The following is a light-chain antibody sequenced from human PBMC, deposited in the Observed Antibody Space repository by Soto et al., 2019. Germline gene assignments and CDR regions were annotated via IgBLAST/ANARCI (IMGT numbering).Light chain of an antibody. J-gene: IGLJ2*01. V-gene: IGLV1-47*01. CDR2: GSN. Sequence: QSVLTQPPSASGTPGQRVTISCSGSSSNIGTNSVYWYQQFPGTAPKLLIYGSNQRSSGVPDRFSGSKSGTSASLAISGLRSEDEADYYCAAWDDSVSGRLFGGGTKLTVL. CDR3: AAWDDSVSGRL. CDR1: SSNIGTNS.